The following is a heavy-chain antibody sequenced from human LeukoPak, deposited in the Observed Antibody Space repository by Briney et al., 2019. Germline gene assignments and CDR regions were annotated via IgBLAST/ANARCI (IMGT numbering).Heavy chain of an antibody. CDR3: VRGHWSGYSYNWFDP. CDR1: GYTFTSYD. CDR2: MNPNSGNT. Sequence: ASVKVSCEASGYTFTSYDINWVRQTTGQGLEWMGWMNPNSGNTGYAQKFQGRVTMTRTTSMSTAYMELNSLRSEDTAVYYCVRGHWSGYSYNWFDPWGQGTLVTVSS. V-gene: IGHV1-8*01. D-gene: IGHD3-3*01. J-gene: IGHJ5*02.